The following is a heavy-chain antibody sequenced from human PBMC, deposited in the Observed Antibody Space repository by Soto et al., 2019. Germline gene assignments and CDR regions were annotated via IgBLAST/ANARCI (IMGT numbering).Heavy chain of an antibody. Sequence: PSETLSLTCAVYGGSFSGYYWSWISQPPGKGLEWIGEINHSGSTNYNPSLKSRVTISVDTSKNQFSLKLSSVTAADTAVYYCARAKTRGYSYGQIYYYYGMDVWGQGTTVTVS. CDR1: GGSFSGYY. J-gene: IGHJ6*02. V-gene: IGHV4-34*01. D-gene: IGHD5-18*01. CDR2: INHSGST. CDR3: ARAKTRGYSYGQIYYYYGMDV.